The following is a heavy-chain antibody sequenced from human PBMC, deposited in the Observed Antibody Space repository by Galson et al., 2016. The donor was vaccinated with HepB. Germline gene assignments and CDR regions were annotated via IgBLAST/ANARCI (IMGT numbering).Heavy chain of an antibody. V-gene: IGHV1-46*01. CDR3: VRDVCAYGICYTAFDY. J-gene: IGHJ4*02. Sequence: SVKVSCKASGYTFTNYYLHWVRQAPGQGLEWLGTMNPSDGSTRSSPKFQGRVSLTRDTSTSTAYMDLRSLRSDDTAVFFFVRDVCAYGICYTAFDYWGQGTLVTVSS. CDR2: MNPSDGST. CDR1: GYTFTNYY. D-gene: IGHD2-8*01.